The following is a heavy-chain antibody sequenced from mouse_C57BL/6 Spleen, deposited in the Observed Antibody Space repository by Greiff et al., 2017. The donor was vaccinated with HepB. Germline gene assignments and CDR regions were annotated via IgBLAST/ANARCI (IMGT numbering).Heavy chain of an antibody. V-gene: IGHV5-4*03. CDR3: ARKTVVAYYYAMDY. D-gene: IGHD1-1*01. Sequence: EVKLVESGGGLVKPGGSLKLSCAASGFTFSSYAMSWVRQTPEKRLEWVATISDGGSYTYYPDNVKGRFTISRDNAKNNLYLQMSHLKSEDTAMYYCARKTVVAYYYAMDYWGQGTSVTVSS. CDR2: ISDGGSYT. CDR1: GFTFSSYA. J-gene: IGHJ4*01.